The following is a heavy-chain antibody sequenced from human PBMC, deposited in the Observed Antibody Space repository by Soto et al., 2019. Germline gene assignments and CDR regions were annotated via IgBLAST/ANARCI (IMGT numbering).Heavy chain of an antibody. D-gene: IGHD1-1*01. CDR2: IHGGGGAT. J-gene: IGHJ2*01. V-gene: IGHV3-23*01. CDR3: AKFEGHPLEYWYLDF. Sequence: EVQLLESGGGLVQPGGSLRLSCAASGFTFSAYAMGWVRQAPGKGLEWVSTIHGGGGATHYADSVKGRFTISRDDSKXXXXXXXXSLRAEDTAVYYCAKFEGHPLEYWYLDFWGRGTLVTVSS. CDR1: GFTFSAYA.